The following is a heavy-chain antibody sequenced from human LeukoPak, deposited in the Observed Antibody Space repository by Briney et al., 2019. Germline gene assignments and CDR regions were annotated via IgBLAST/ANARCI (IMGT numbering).Heavy chain of an antibody. CDR2: IYTSGST. V-gene: IGHV4-61*02. Sequence: SETLSLTCTVSGGSISSGSYYWSWIRQPAGKGLEWIGRIYTSGSTNYNPSLKSRVTISVDTSKNQFSLKLSSVTAADTAVYYCARSYQLLWFDYGGQGPLVTVSS. CDR3: ARSYQLLWFDY. CDR1: GGSISSGSYY. J-gene: IGHJ4*02. D-gene: IGHD2-2*01.